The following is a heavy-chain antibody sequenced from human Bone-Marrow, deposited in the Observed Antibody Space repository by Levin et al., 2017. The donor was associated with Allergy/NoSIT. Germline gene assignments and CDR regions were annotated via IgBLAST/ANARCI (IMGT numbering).Heavy chain of an antibody. CDR1: GFTFSRYA. V-gene: IGHV3-30-3*01. CDR2: ISYDVSNK. Sequence: LAGGSLRLSCAASGFTFSRYAMHWVRQAPGKGLEWVAFISYDVSNKHYGDSVKGRFTISRDNSKNTLYLQMNSLRAEDTALYYCARESKDYYGSGVDYYFYGMDVWGQGTTVTVSS. CDR3: ARESKDYYGSGVDYYFYGMDV. D-gene: IGHD3-10*01. J-gene: IGHJ6*02.